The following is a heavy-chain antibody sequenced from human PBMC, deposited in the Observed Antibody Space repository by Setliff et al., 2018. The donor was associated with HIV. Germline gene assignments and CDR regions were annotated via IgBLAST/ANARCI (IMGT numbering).Heavy chain of an antibody. CDR1: GGTFSSYA. CDR2: IIPIYGTP. Sequence: ASVKVSCKASGGTFSSYAITWVRQAPGQGPEWMGGIIPIYGTPNYAQRFQGRVTITADESTSTAYMDLSSLTSDDTAVYYCATSDSGWPHYQYHHMDVWGKGTTVTVSS. V-gene: IGHV1-69*13. J-gene: IGHJ6*04. D-gene: IGHD6-19*01. CDR3: ATSDSGWPHYQYHHMDV.